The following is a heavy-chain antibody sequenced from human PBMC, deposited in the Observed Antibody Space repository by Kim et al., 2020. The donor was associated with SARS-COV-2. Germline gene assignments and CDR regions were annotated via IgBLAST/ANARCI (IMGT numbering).Heavy chain of an antibody. J-gene: IGHJ6*02. D-gene: IGHD6-19*01. V-gene: IGHV3-13*05. Sequence: GGSLRLSCAASGFTFSSYDMHWVRQATGKGLEWVSAIGTAGDPYYPGSVKGRFTISRENAKNSLYLQMNSLRAGDTAVYYCARAGYSSGWPYYYYGMDVWGQGTTVTVSS. CDR2: IGTAGDP. CDR1: GFTFSSYD. CDR3: ARAGYSSGWPYYYYGMDV.